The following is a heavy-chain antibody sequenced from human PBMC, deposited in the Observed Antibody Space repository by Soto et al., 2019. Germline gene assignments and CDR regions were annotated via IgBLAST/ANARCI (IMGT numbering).Heavy chain of an antibody. D-gene: IGHD3-10*01. CDR2: IIPFHGVT. CDR1: GGTFSPYT. Sequence: QVQLVQSGAEMKKPGSSVKVSCKASGGTFSPYTINWVRQAPGQGLEWMGRIIPFHGVTNYAQKFQARVTITADKSTSTAYMELSGLRFEDTAMYYCTRDWEITVSTWSFGGFWGRGTLVTVSS. CDR3: TRDWEITVSTWSFGGF. V-gene: IGHV1-69*08. J-gene: IGHJ4*02.